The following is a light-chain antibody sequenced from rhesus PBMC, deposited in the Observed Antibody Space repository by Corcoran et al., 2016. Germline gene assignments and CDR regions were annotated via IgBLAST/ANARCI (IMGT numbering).Light chain of an antibody. Sequence: DIVMTQSPDSLAVSLGERITMNCKSSQRLLYSSNHKNYLAWDQQKPGQAPKVFNYWASTRESGVPHLFSGSGSGADVTLTISGLQAENMAVYCCQQYYTTPQTFGQGTKVDIK. CDR1: QRLLYSSNHKNY. CDR3: QQYYTTPQT. V-gene: IGKV4-1*01. J-gene: IGKJ1*01. CDR2: WAS.